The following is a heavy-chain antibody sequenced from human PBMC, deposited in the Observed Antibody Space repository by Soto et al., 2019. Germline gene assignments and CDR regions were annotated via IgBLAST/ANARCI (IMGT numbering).Heavy chain of an antibody. CDR1: GFIFSNYG. CDR2: IWYDGSNK. J-gene: IGHJ4*02. Sequence: QMQLVESGGGVVQPGRSLRLSCAASGFIFSNYGMHWVRQAPGKGLEWVAIIWYDGSNKYYADSVKGRFTISRDNSKNTVYLQMNSLRGEDTAIYFCAAGEPLNYRGQGTLVTVSS. CDR3: AAGEPLNY. V-gene: IGHV3-33*01. D-gene: IGHD3-10*01.